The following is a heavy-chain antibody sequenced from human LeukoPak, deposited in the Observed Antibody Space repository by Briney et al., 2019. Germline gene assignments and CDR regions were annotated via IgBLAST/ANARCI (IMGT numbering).Heavy chain of an antibody. CDR2: ISLRGLT. V-gene: IGHV4-4*02. J-gene: IGHJ4*02. CDR3: ARRPTYYDSSGNFDY. Sequence: SETLSLTCDVSGGSISGTNWWSWVRQPPGQGMEWIGEISLRGLTNYNPSLRSRVTISVDTSKNQFSLKLSSVTAADTAVYYCARRPTYYDSSGNFDYWGQGTLVTVSS. D-gene: IGHD3-22*01. CDR1: GGSISGTNW.